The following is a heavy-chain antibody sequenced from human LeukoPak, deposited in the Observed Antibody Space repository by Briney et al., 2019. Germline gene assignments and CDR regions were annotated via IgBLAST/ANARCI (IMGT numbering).Heavy chain of an antibody. CDR2: IYYSGST. CDR1: GGSISSYY. Sequence: SETLSLTCTVSGGSISSYYWSWIRQPPGKGLEWIGYIYYSGSTNYNPSLKSRVTISVDTSKNQFSLKLSSVTAADTAVYHCARQDYGDPRPYWYFDLWGRGTLVTVSS. CDR3: ARQDYGDPRPYWYFDL. V-gene: IGHV4-59*08. J-gene: IGHJ2*01. D-gene: IGHD4-17*01.